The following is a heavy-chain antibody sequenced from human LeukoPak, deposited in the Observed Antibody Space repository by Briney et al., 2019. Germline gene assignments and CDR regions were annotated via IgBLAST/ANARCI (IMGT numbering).Heavy chain of an antibody. V-gene: IGHV4-39*07. CDR2: IYYSGST. Sequence: SETLSLTCTVSGGSISSSSYYWGWIGQPPGKLLEWIGRIYYSGSTYYNPSLRSRVTISLDTSKNQFSLKLRSVTAADPAVYYCARDVHDILPTYWGQGTLVTVSS. CDR1: GGSISSSSYY. CDR3: ARDVHDILPTY. J-gene: IGHJ4*02. D-gene: IGHD3-9*01.